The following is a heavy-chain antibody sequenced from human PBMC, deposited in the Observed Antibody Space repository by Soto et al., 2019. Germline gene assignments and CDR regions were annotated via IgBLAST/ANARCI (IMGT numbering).Heavy chain of an antibody. Sequence: ASVKVSCKVSGYTLTELSMHWVRQAPGKGLEWMGGFDPEDGNTNYAQKLQGRVTMTTDTSTSTAYMELRSLRSDDTAVYYCASGLKYMVRGVPYYYYGMDVWGQGTTVTVSS. D-gene: IGHD3-10*01. CDR3: ASGLKYMVRGVPYYYYGMDV. CDR1: GYTLTELS. V-gene: IGHV1-24*01. CDR2: FDPEDGNT. J-gene: IGHJ6*02.